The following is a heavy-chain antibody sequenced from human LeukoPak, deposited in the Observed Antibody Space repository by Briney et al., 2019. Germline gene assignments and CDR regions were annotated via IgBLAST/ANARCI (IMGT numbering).Heavy chain of an antibody. CDR1: GYTFTSYA. Sequence: ASVKVSCKASGYTFTSYAMNWVRQAPGQGLEWMGWINPNSGGTNYAQKFQGRVTMTRDTSISTAYMELSRLRSDDTAVYYCASTGHWELNWFDPWGQGTLVTVSS. V-gene: IGHV1-2*02. J-gene: IGHJ5*02. D-gene: IGHD1-26*01. CDR2: INPNSGGT. CDR3: ASTGHWELNWFDP.